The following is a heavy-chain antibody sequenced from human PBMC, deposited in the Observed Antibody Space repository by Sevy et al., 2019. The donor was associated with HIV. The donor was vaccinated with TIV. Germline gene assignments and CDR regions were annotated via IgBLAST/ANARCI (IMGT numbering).Heavy chain of an antibody. D-gene: IGHD3-22*01. CDR1: GFTFISYA. Sequence: GGSLRLSCKPSGFTFISYAMSWVRQAPGKGLEWVSTIYGSSGGTYYADSVKGRFTISRDNSKNTLYLQMNSLRTEDTAVYYCAGGRYDSSGSFDAFDIWGQGIMVTVSS. J-gene: IGHJ3*02. V-gene: IGHV3-23*01. CDR3: AGGRYDSSGSFDAFDI. CDR2: IYGSSGGT.